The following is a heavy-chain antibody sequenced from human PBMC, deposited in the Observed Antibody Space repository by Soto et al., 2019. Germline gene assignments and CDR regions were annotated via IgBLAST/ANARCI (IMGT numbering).Heavy chain of an antibody. CDR3: ARGAVSRPFDY. Sequence: GGSLRLSCAASEFTFSSYGMSWVRQAPGKGLEWVSSISGDGIDTFYGDSVKGRFTISRDNFKSILYLQMNSLRAEDAAIYFCARGAVSRPFDYWGQGTLVTDSS. CDR1: EFTFSSYG. CDR2: ISGDGIDT. J-gene: IGHJ4*02. V-gene: IGHV3-23*01.